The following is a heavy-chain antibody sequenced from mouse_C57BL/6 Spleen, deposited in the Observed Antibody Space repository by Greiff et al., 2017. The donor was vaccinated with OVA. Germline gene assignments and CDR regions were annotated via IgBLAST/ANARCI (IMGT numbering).Heavy chain of an antibody. D-gene: IGHD2-4*01. CDR1: GYTFTDYE. CDR3: TSYDDYDVDYFDY. CDR2: IDPETGGT. V-gene: IGHV1-15*01. Sequence: VQLQESGAELVRPGASVTLSCKASGYTFTDYEMHWVKQTPVHGLEWIGAIDPETGGTAYNQKFKGKAILTADKSSSTAYMELRSLTSEDSAVYYCTSYDDYDVDYFDYWGQGTTLTVSS. J-gene: IGHJ2*01.